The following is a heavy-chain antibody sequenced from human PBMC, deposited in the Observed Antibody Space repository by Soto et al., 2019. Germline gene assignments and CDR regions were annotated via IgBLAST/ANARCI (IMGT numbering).Heavy chain of an antibody. D-gene: IGHD3-22*01. Sequence: QVQLVQSGAEVKKPGASVKVSCKASGYTFTSYAMHWVRQAPGQRLEWMGWINAGNGNTKYSQKLQGRVTITRDTSASTAYMELSSLRSEDTAVYYCARDLPNYYDSSGYYFNWFDPWGQGTLVTVSS. CDR2: INAGNGNT. CDR1: GYTFTSYA. J-gene: IGHJ5*02. V-gene: IGHV1-3*01. CDR3: ARDLPNYYDSSGYYFNWFDP.